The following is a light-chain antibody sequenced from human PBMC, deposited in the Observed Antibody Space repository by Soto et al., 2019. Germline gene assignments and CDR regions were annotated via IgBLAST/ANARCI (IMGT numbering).Light chain of an antibody. CDR3: TSYVGNNIWV. V-gene: IGLV2-8*01. CDR2: EVT. J-gene: IGLJ3*02. CDR1: SSDVGAYNY. Sequence: QSALTQPPSASGSPGQSVTISCTGTSSDVGAYNYVSWYQQYPGKAPKRLIYEVTKRPSGVPDRFSGSKSGNTASLTVSGLHAEDEADYYCTSYVGNNIWVFGGGTKLTVL.